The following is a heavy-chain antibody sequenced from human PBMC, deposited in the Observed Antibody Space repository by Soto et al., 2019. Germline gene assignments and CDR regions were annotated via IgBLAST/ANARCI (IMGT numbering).Heavy chain of an antibody. CDR2: ISSSSSTI. Sequence: GGSLRLSCAASGFTFSSYSMNWVRQAPGKGLEWVSYISSSSSTIYYADSVKGRFTISRDNAKNSLYLQMNSLRDEDTAVYYCARDGHSSSWYSPWFDPWGQGTLVTVSS. CDR1: GFTFSSYS. CDR3: ARDGHSSSWYSPWFDP. V-gene: IGHV3-48*02. J-gene: IGHJ5*02. D-gene: IGHD6-13*01.